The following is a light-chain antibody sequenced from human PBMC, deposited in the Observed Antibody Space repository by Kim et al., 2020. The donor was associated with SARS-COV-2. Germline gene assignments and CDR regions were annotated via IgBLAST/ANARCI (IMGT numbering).Light chain of an antibody. CDR3: QVWDSSSDHRV. V-gene: IGLV3-21*04. Sequence: PGKAARVTCGGNDSGSKSVHWYQQKQGQAPVLVIYYDSDRPSGIPERFSGSNSGNTATLTISRVEAGDEADYYCQVWDSSSDHRVFGGGTQLTVL. CDR1: DSGSKS. CDR2: YDS. J-gene: IGLJ3*02.